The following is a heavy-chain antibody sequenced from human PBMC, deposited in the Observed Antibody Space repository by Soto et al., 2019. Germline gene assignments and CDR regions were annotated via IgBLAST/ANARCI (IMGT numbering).Heavy chain of an antibody. D-gene: IGHD3-9*01. V-gene: IGHV4-34*01. J-gene: IGHJ5*02. CDR3: ARDTHYDILTGYYTEYNWFDP. CDR2: INHSGST. CDR1: GGSFSGYY. Sequence: QVQLQQWGAGLLKPSETLSLTCAVYGGSFSGYYWSWIRQPPGKGLEWIGEINHSGSTNYNPSLKSRVTISVDTSKNQFSLKLSSVTAADKAVYYCARDTHYDILTGYYTEYNWFDPWGQGTLVTVSS.